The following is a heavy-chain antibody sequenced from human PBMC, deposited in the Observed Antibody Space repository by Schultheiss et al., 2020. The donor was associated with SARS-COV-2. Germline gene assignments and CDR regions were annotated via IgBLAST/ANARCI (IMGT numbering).Heavy chain of an antibody. CDR3: ARRDGYNYYFDY. Sequence: SETLSLTCTVSGGSISSYYWSWIRQPPGKGLEWIGSIYYSGSTNYNPSLKSRVTISVDTSKNQFSLKLSSVTAADTAVYYCARRDGYNYYFDYWGQGTLVTVSS. CDR2: IYYSGST. J-gene: IGHJ4*02. V-gene: IGHV4-59*08. D-gene: IGHD5-24*01. CDR1: GGSISSYY.